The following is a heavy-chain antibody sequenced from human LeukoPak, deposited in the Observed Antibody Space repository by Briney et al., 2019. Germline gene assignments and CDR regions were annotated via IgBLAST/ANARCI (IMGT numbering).Heavy chain of an antibody. CDR3: ARVACGWSQYCSSTSSPFDP. Sequence: SVKVSCKASGGTFSSYAISWVRQAPGQGLEWMGGIIPIFGTANYAQKFQGRVTITTDESTSTAYMELSSLRSEDTAVYYCARVACGWSQYCSSTSSPFDPWGQGTLVTVSS. V-gene: IGHV1-69*05. CDR2: IIPIFGTA. D-gene: IGHD2-2*01. J-gene: IGHJ5*02. CDR1: GGTFSSYA.